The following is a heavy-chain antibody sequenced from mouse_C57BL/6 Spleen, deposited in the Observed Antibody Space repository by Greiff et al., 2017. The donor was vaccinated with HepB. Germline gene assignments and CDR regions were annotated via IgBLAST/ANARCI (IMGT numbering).Heavy chain of an antibody. CDR1: GFTFSDYG. J-gene: IGHJ4*01. CDR3: AREIYYGSPFALGY. V-gene: IGHV5-17*01. Sequence: EVQLVESGGGLVKPGGSLKLSCAASGFTFSDYGMHWVRQAPEKGLEWVAYISSGSSTIYYADTVKGRFTISRDNAKNTLFLQLTSLMSEDTAMYYCAREIYYGSPFALGYWGHGTSVTVSS. D-gene: IGHD1-1*01. CDR2: ISSGSSTI.